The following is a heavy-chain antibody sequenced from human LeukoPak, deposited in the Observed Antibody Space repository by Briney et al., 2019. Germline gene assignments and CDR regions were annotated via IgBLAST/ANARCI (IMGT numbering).Heavy chain of an antibody. Sequence: GGSLRLSCAASGFSFSSYGVHWVRQAPGKGLEWVAIISYDGSNKYYADSVKGRFTISRDNSKNTLSLQMNSLRPEDTAVYYCAKDSYGYSSGGPLFDYWGQGTLVTVSS. CDR3: AKDSYGYSSGGPLFDY. CDR2: ISYDGSNK. D-gene: IGHD6-19*01. CDR1: GFSFSSYG. V-gene: IGHV3-30*18. J-gene: IGHJ4*02.